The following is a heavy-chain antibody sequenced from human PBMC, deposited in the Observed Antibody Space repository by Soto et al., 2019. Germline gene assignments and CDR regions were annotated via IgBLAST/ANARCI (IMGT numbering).Heavy chain of an antibody. D-gene: IGHD1-1*01. CDR1: GGSISSGDYY. CDR3: ARGLSGDKVDS. CDR2: IYDSGST. Sequence: QVQLQESGPGLVKPSQTLSLTCTIAGGSISSGDYYWSWLRQPPGKGLEWIGHIYDSGSTYNNPSLHSRVTISIAPSENQFSLNLMSVTAADTAVYYCARGLSGDKVDSWGQGTLVTVSS. J-gene: IGHJ4*02. V-gene: IGHV4-30-4*01.